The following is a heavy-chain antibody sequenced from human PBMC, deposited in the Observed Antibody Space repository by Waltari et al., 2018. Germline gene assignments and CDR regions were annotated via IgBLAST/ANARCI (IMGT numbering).Heavy chain of an antibody. CDR1: GFTFSSYW. D-gene: IGHD4-17*01. J-gene: IGHJ6*03. CDR2: IKQDGSEN. V-gene: IGHV3-7*01. Sequence: EVQMVESGGGLVQPGGSLRLSCAASGFTFSSYWMTWVRQAPGKGLGWVANIKQDGSENYYVDSVKGRFTISRDDAKNSLYLQMNSLRNEDTAVYFCARVFVYGANSGKRPMDVWGKGTTVTVSS. CDR3: ARVFVYGANSGKRPMDV.